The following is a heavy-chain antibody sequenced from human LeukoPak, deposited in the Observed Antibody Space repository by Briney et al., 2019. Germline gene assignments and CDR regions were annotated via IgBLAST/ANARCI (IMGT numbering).Heavy chain of an antibody. J-gene: IGHJ6*03. V-gene: IGHV1-69*13. D-gene: IGHD3-10*01. CDR1: GGTFSSYA. CDR3: ARDLWFGDEGPYYYYMDV. CDR2: IIPIFGTA. Sequence: SVKVSCKASGGTFSSYAISWVRQAPGQGLEWMGGIIPIFGTANYAQKFQGRVTITADESTSTAYMGLSSLRSEDTAVYYCARDLWFGDEGPYYYYMDVWGKGTTVTVSS.